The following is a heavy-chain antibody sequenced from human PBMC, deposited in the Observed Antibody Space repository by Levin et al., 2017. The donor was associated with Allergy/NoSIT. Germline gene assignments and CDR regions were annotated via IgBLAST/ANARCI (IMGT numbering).Heavy chain of an antibody. CDR2: ISTHNGNT. CDR3: ARFVVTPVSYFYMDV. CDR1: GYTFKNYG. D-gene: IGHD2-2*01. Sequence: ASVKVSCKASGYTFKNYGISWVRQAPGQGLEWMGWISTHNGNTNYAQSLQGRVTMTTDTSTSTADMELRSLISDDTAVYYCARFVVTPVSYFYMDVWGKGTTVTVSS. V-gene: IGHV1-18*01. J-gene: IGHJ6*03.